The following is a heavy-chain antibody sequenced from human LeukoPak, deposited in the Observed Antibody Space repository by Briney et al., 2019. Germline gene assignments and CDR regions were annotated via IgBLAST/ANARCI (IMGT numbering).Heavy chain of an antibody. Sequence: SETLSLTYTVSGGSVRSGSYYWSWIRQPPGKGLEWIRYIYYSGSTSYNPSPKSRVTISVDTSKNQFSLKMSSVTAADTAVYYCASAGDSSSFDYWGQGTLVTVSS. CDR1: GGSVRSGSYY. J-gene: IGHJ4*02. V-gene: IGHV4-61*01. CDR2: IYYSGST. CDR3: ASAGDSSSFDY. D-gene: IGHD6-13*01.